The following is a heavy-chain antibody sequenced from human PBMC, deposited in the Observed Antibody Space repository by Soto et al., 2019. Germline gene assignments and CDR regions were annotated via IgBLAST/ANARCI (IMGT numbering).Heavy chain of an antibody. V-gene: IGHV4-39*01. J-gene: IGHJ6*02. D-gene: IGHD4-17*01. CDR1: GGSISSRSYY. CDR2: MYYSGST. Sequence: QLQLQESGPGLVKPSETLSLTCAVSGGSISSRSYYWGWIRQPPGKGLEWIGSMYYSGSTYYNPSLKSRVTISVDTSKNQFSLMLSSVTAADTAVYYCAADTVTLYYYYYGMDVWGQGTTVTVSS. CDR3: AADTVTLYYYYYGMDV.